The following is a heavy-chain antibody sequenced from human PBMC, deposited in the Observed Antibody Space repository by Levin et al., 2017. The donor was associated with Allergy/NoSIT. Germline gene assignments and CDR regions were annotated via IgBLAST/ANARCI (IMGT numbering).Heavy chain of an antibody. Sequence: KISCKASGGTFSSYAISWVRQAPGQGLEWMGGIIPIFGTANYAQKFQGRVTITADESTSTAYMELSSLRSEDTAVYYCARDPVELDSGYYLKAGGANHDWGYYYGMDVWGQGTTVTVSS. CDR3: ARDPVELDSGYYLKAGGANHDWGYYYGMDV. D-gene: IGHD3-3*01. CDR1: GGTFSSYA. CDR2: IIPIFGTA. V-gene: IGHV1-69*01. J-gene: IGHJ6*02.